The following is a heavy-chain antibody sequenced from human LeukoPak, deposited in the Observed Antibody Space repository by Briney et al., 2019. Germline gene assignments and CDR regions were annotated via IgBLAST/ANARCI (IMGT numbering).Heavy chain of an antibody. J-gene: IGHJ6*03. Sequence: GSLRLSCAASGFTFSSYWMHWVRQAPGKGLVWVSRINSDGSSISYADSVKGRFTISRDNAKNTLYLQMNSLRAEDTAVYYCARDRAHDFWSGYPSPYYYYYMDVWGKGTTVTVS. CDR1: GFTFSSYW. CDR2: INSDGSSI. D-gene: IGHD3-3*01. CDR3: ARDRAHDFWSGYPSPYYYYYMDV. V-gene: IGHV3-74*01.